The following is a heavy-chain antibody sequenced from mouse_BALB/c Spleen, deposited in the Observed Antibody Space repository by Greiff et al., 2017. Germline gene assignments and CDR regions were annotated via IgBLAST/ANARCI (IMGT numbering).Heavy chain of an antibody. CDR1: GFTFSSFG. Sequence: EVQGVESGGGLVQPGGSRKLSCAASGFTFSSFGMHWVRQAPEKGLEWVAYISSGSSTIYYADTVKGRFTISRDNPKNTLFLQMTSLRSEDTAMYYCAGSDGYLGYWGQGTTLTVSS. J-gene: IGHJ2*01. V-gene: IGHV5-17*02. D-gene: IGHD2-3*01. CDR2: ISSGSSTI. CDR3: AGSDGYLGY.